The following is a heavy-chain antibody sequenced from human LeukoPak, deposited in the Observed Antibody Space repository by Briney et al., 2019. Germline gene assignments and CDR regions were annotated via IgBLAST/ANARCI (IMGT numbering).Heavy chain of an antibody. Sequence: SVKVSCKASGGTSSSYAISWVRQAPGQGLEWMGGIIPIFGTANYAQKFQGRVTITADKSTSTAYMELSSLRSEDTAVYYCARPAYYDILTGYLPDWGQGTLVTVSS. D-gene: IGHD3-9*01. J-gene: IGHJ4*02. CDR2: IIPIFGTA. V-gene: IGHV1-69*06. CDR1: GGTSSSYA. CDR3: ARPAYYDILTGYLPD.